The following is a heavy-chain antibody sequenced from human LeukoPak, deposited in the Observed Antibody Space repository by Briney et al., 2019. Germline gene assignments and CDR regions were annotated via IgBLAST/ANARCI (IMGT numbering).Heavy chain of an antibody. D-gene: IGHD3-22*01. Sequence: SETLSLTCAVYGGSFSGYYWSWIRQPPGKGLEWIGEISHSGSTNYNPSLKSRVTISVDTSKNQFSLKLSSVTAADTAVYYCARPGVVVVIKGSQVHDAFDIWGQGTMVTVSS. J-gene: IGHJ3*02. V-gene: IGHV4-34*01. CDR1: GGSFSGYY. CDR2: ISHSGST. CDR3: ARPGVVVVIKGSQVHDAFDI.